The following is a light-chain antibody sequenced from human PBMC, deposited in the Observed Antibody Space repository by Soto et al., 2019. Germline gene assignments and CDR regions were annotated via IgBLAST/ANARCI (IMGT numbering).Light chain of an antibody. CDR1: QGIGNS. CDR3: QKYNTVPAT. V-gene: IGKV1-27*01. Sequence: DIQMTQSPPSLSASVGDRVTITCRASQGIGNSLAWYQQKPGTVPKLIIYSASTLQSGVPSRFSGSGSGTDFPLTISSLQPEDVAAYYCQKYNTVPATFGQGTRLEIK. CDR2: SAS. J-gene: IGKJ5*01.